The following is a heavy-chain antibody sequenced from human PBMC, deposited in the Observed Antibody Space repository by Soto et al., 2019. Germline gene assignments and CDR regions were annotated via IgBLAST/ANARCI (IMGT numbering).Heavy chain of an antibody. J-gene: IGHJ4*02. CDR2: IHYSGST. D-gene: IGHD4-17*01. CDR3: ARNGYGDQKPPFPDY. CDR1: GGSISSGDYY. Sequence: QVQLQESGPGLVKPSQTLSLTCTVSGGSISSGDYYWSWIRQPPGKGLEWIGYIHYSGSTYYNPSLKSRVTISVDTSKNQFSLKLSSVTAAATAVYYCARNGYGDQKPPFPDYWGQGPLVTVSS. V-gene: IGHV4-30-4*01.